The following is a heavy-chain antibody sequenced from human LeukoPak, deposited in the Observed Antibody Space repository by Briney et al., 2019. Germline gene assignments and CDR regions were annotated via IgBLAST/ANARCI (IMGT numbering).Heavy chain of an antibody. Sequence: QTGGSLRLSCVASGFTFSSRDWMTWVRQAPGKGLEWVANIKQDGSEKNYVDSVKGRFTISRDNAKNSVDLQMNSLRVEDTAVYYCARDATTELGTVYMDVWGKGTTVTISS. CDR1: GFTFSSRDW. D-gene: IGHD4-17*01. CDR2: IKQDGSEK. V-gene: IGHV3-7*01. J-gene: IGHJ6*03. CDR3: ARDATTELGTVYMDV.